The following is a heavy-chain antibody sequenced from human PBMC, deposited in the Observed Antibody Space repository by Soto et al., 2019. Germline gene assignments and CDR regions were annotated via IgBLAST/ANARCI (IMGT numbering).Heavy chain of an antibody. CDR2: ISWNSGSI. V-gene: IGHV3-9*01. J-gene: IGHJ3*02. CDR3: AKGRTPGVGNAFDI. Sequence: PGGSLRLSCAASGFTFDDYAMHWVRQAPGKGLEWVSGISWNSGSIGYADSVKGRFTISRDNAKNSLYLQMNSLRAEDTALYYCAKGRTPGVGNAFDIWGQGTMVTVSS. CDR1: GFTFDDYA.